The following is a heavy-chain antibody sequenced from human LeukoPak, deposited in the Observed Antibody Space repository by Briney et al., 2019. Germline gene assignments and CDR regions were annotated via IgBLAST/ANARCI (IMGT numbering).Heavy chain of an antibody. CDR3: ARDYKYAFDN. CDR1: GFSFSTHW. J-gene: IGHJ4*02. Sequence: GGSLRLSCAASGFSFSTHWMSWFRQAPGKGLEWVALIKQDGSVIHYVDSVKGRFTISRDNAKNSLYLQMNSLRVEDTAVYYCARDYKYAFDNWGQGTLVTVSS. D-gene: IGHD5-24*01. CDR2: IKQDGSVI. V-gene: IGHV3-7*01.